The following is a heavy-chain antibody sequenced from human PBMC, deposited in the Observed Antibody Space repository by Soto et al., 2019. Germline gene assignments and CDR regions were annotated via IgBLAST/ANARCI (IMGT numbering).Heavy chain of an antibody. CDR1: GGSISSYY. V-gene: IGHV4-59*01. Sequence: SETLSLTCTVSGGSISSYYWSWIRQPPGKGLEWIGYIYYSGSTNYNPSLKSRVTISVDTSKNQFSLKLSSVTAAYTAVYDCARDQASHSGDRSYYYGRDVWGQGTTVTVSS. CDR2: IYYSGST. J-gene: IGHJ6*02. D-gene: IGHD7-27*01. CDR3: ARDQASHSGDRSYYYGRDV.